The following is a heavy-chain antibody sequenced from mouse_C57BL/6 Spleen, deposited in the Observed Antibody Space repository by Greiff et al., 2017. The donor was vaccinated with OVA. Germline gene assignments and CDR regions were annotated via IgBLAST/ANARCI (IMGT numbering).Heavy chain of an antibody. CDR3: ARRWELGRFAY. Sequence: QVQLKQPGAELVKPGASVKLSCKASGYTFTSYWMQWVKQRPGQGLEWIGEIDPSDSYPNSNQKFKGKATLPVDTSSSTAYRQLSSLTSEDSAVYYCARRWELGRFAYWGQGTLVTVSA. CDR2: IDPSDSYP. V-gene: IGHV1-50*01. J-gene: IGHJ3*01. CDR1: GYTFTSYW. D-gene: IGHD4-1*01.